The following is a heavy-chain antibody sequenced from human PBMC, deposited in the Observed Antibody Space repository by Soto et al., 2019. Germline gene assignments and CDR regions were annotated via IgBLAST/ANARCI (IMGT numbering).Heavy chain of an antibody. Sequence: SETLSLTCTVSGGSISSGGYYWSWIRQHPGKGLEWIGYIYYSGSTYYNPSLKSRVTISVDTSKNQFSLKLSSVTAADTAVYYCARYGYSYGTPASDAFDIWGQGTMVTVSS. D-gene: IGHD5-18*01. J-gene: IGHJ3*02. CDR2: IYYSGST. CDR3: ARYGYSYGTPASDAFDI. CDR1: GGSISSGGYY. V-gene: IGHV4-31*03.